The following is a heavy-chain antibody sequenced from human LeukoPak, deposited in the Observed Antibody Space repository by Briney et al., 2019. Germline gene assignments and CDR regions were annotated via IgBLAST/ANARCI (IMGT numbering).Heavy chain of an antibody. V-gene: IGHV1-2*02. CDR3: ARDKAVTTELTQFFHH. CDR2: INPNSGGT. J-gene: IGHJ1*01. D-gene: IGHD4-11*01. Sequence: ASVKVSCKASGYTFTGYYMHWVRQAPGQGLEWMGWINPNSGGTNYAQKFQFRVTITTDTSTSTAYMELRSLTSDDTAVYYCARDKAVTTELTQFFHHWGQGTLVTVSS. CDR1: GYTFTGYY.